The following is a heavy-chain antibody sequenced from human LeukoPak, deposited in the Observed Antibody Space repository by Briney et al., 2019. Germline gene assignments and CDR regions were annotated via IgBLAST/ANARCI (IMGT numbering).Heavy chain of an antibody. CDR3: ARFLSSSWYVDY. CDR1: GGTFSTYT. J-gene: IGHJ4*02. D-gene: IGHD6-13*01. Sequence: GSSVKVACKASGGTFSTYTVNWVRQAPGQGLDWMGAIIPVSGASNYAQKLQGRVTMTTDTSTSTAYMELRSLRSDDTAVYYCARFLSSSWYVDYWGQGTLVTVSS. CDR2: IIPVSGAS. V-gene: IGHV1-69*05.